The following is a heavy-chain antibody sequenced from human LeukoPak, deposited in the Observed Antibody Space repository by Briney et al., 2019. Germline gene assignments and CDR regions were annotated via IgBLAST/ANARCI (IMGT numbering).Heavy chain of an antibody. V-gene: IGHV1-69*05. J-gene: IGHJ4*02. CDR2: IIPIFGTA. D-gene: IGHD6-19*01. CDR3: ARGSYSSGWLFY. Sequence: ASVKVSCKASGGTFSSYAISWVRQAPGQGLEWMGRIIPIFGTANYAQKFQGRVTITTDESTSTAYMELSSLRSEDTAVYYCARGSYSSGWLFYWGQGTLVTGSS. CDR1: GGTFSSYA.